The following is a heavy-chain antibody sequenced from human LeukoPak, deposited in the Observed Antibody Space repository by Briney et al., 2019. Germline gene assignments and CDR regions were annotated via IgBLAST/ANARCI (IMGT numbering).Heavy chain of an antibody. CDR2: ISGSGGNT. J-gene: IGHJ4*02. V-gene: IGHV3-23*01. CDR3: QKDNSIVTIACFDY. Sequence: GGSLRLSCAASGFTFSSYAMSWVRQAPGKGLEWVAAISGSGGNTYYSDSVKGRFTISRDNSMNTLFLQMNSLRAEDTAVYYCQKDNSIVTIACFDYWGRGTLVTVSS. D-gene: IGHD5-24*01. CDR1: GFTFSSYA.